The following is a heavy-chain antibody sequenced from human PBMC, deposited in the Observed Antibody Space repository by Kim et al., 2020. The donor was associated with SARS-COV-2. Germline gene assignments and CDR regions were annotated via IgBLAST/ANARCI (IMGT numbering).Heavy chain of an antibody. J-gene: IGHJ4*02. CDR2: VNSEGSST. CDR1: GFTFSSYW. D-gene: IGHD3-16*01. V-gene: IGHV3-74*01. Sequence: GGSLRLSCVASGFTFSSYWMHWVRQAPVKGLVWVSRVNSEGSSTSYADSVKGRFTISRYNARNKLYLQMKSLRAEDKALYYCASLSTECVWDKFDYWGQGTLVTVSS. CDR3: ASLSTECVWDKFDY.